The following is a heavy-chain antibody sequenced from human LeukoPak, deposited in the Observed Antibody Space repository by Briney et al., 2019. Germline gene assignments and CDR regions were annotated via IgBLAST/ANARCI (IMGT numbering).Heavy chain of an antibody. CDR1: GFTFSSYS. D-gene: IGHD3-10*01. V-gene: IGHV3-21*01. Sequence: GGSLRLSCAASGFTFSSYSMNWVRQAPGKGLEWVSSISSSSSYIYYADSVKGRFTISRDNAKNSLYLQMNSLRAEDTAGYYCARDRGGGSGSYYRYYYYGMDVWGKGTTVIVSS. J-gene: IGHJ6*04. CDR2: ISSSSSYI. CDR3: ARDRGGGSGSYYRYYYYGMDV.